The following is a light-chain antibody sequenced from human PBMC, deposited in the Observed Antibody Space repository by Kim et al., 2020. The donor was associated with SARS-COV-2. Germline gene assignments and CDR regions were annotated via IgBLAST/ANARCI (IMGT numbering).Light chain of an antibody. CDR3: CSYAGSYTFVV. Sequence: HSVTISCKGTSSDVGGYNYVSWYQQHPGKAPKVMIYDVTKRPSGVPDRFSGSKSGNTASLTSSGLQAEDEADYYCCSYAGSYTFVVFGGGTQLTVL. CDR1: SSDVGGYNY. CDR2: DVT. J-gene: IGLJ2*01. V-gene: IGLV2-11*03.